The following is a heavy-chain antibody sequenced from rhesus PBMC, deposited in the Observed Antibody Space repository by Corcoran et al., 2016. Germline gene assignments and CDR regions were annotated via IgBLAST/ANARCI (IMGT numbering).Heavy chain of an antibody. D-gene: IGHD4-29*01. V-gene: IGHV4S7*01. CDR1: GGSISGYYL. Sequence: QVQLQESGPGVVKPSETLSLTCAVSGGSISGYYLWSWIRQPPGKGLGWIVYIYGGSGSPNYHPSLKNRVTISKDTSKNQFSLKLSSVTAADTAVYYCARERGYYGSNLIDYWGQGVLVTVSS. J-gene: IGHJ4*01. CDR3: ARERGYYGSNLIDY. CDR2: IYGGSGSP.